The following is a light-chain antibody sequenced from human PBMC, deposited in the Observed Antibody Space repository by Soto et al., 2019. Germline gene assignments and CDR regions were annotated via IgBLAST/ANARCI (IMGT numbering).Light chain of an antibody. Sequence: QSVLTQPASVSGSPGQSITVSCTGTSSDIGGYIFVSWYQQHPGKAPKLMIYDINNRPSGVSKRFSGSKSGTSASLAISGLRSEDEADYYCAAWSGSLSGLVFGGGTKVTVL. CDR2: DIN. V-gene: IGLV2-14*01. CDR1: SSDIGGYIF. J-gene: IGLJ3*02. CDR3: AAWSGSLSGLV.